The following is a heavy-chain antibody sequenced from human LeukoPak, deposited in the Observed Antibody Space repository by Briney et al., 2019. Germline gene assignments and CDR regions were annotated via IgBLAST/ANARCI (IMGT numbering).Heavy chain of an antibody. Sequence: GGSLRLSCAASGFTFSSCAMSWVRQAPGKGLEWVSAISGSGGSTYYADSVKGRFTISRDNSKNTLYLQMNSLRAEDTAVYYCAKDHPVEATIRAIPDAFDIWGQGTMVTVSS. V-gene: IGHV3-23*01. J-gene: IGHJ3*02. CDR3: AKDHPVEATIRAIPDAFDI. CDR2: ISGSGGST. CDR1: GFTFSSCA. D-gene: IGHD5-12*01.